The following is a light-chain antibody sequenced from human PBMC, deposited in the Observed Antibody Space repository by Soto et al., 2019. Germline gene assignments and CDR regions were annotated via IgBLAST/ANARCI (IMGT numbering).Light chain of an antibody. V-gene: IGKV3-11*01. Sequence: EIVLTQSPATLSLSPGERATLSCRASQSVSSYLAWYQQKPGQAPRLLIYAASNRATGIPARFSGSGSGTDFTLTISSLEPEEFAVYYCQQRSNWSLTFGGGTKVEIK. CDR3: QQRSNWSLT. CDR1: QSVSSY. J-gene: IGKJ4*01. CDR2: AAS.